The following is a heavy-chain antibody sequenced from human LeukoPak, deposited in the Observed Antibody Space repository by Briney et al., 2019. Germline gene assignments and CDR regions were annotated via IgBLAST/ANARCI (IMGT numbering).Heavy chain of an antibody. CDR3: AKALRRLFDLDAFDI. CDR2: ISWDGGST. Sequence: GGSLRLSCAASGFTFDDYAMHWVRQAPGKGLEWVSLISWDGGSTYYADSVKGRFTISRDNSKNSLYLQMNSLRAEDTALYYCAKALRRLFDLDAFDIWGQGTMVTVSS. J-gene: IGHJ3*02. V-gene: IGHV3-43D*03. CDR1: GFTFDDYA. D-gene: IGHD3-9*01.